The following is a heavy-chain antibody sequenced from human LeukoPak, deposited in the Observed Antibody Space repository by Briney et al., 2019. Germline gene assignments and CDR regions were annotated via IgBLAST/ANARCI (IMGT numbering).Heavy chain of an antibody. J-gene: IGHJ4*02. D-gene: IGHD3-10*01. V-gene: IGHV1-2*02. CDR1: GYTFTGYY. CDR2: IDPNSGGT. Sequence: ASVKVSCKASGYTFTGYYMHWVRQAPGQGLEWMGWIDPNSGGTNYAQKFQGRVTMTRDTSISTAYMELSRLRSDDTAVYYCARSPISRYYGSGSQTSDYWGQGTLVTVSS. CDR3: ARSPISRYYGSGSQTSDY.